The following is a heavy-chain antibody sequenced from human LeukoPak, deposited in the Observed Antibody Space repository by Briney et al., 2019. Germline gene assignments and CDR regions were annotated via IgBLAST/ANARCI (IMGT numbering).Heavy chain of an antibody. CDR3: ARYCSSTSCPFDY. J-gene: IGHJ4*02. CDR2: INHSGST. D-gene: IGHD2-2*01. V-gene: IGHV4-34*09. Sequence: SETLSLTCAVYGGSFSGYYWSWIRQPPGKGLEWIGEINHSGSTNYNPSLSSRVIMSMDTSKNQFSLKLSSVTAADTAVYYCARYCSSTSCPFDYWGQGALVTVSS. CDR1: GGSFSGYY.